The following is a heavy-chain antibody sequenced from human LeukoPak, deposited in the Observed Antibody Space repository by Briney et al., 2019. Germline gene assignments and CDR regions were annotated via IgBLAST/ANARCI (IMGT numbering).Heavy chain of an antibody. CDR2: MNPNSGNT. D-gene: IGHD3-3*01. J-gene: IGHJ5*02. Sequence: ASVKVSCKASGYTFTSYDINWVRQATGQGLEWMGWMNPNSGNTGYAQKFQGRVTITRNTSISTAYMELSSLRSEDTAVYYWSVLRFLEWLKGRKFDPWGQGTLVTASS. CDR3: SVLRFLEWLKGRKFDP. V-gene: IGHV1-8*03. CDR1: GYTFTSYD.